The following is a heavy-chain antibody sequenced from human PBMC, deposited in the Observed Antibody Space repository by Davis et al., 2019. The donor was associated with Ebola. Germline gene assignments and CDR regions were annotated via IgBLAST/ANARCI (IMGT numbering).Heavy chain of an antibody. CDR1: GGSISSGGYY. J-gene: IGHJ2*01. V-gene: IGHV4-31*03. CDR3: ASHRRTYWYFDL. CDR2: IYYSGST. Sequence: SDTLSLTFTVSGGSISSGGYYWSWTRQHPGKGLEWIGYIYYSGSTYYNPSLKSRVTISVDTSKNQFSLKLSSVTAADTAVYYCASHRRTYWYFDLWGRGTLVTVSS. D-gene: IGHD1-1*01.